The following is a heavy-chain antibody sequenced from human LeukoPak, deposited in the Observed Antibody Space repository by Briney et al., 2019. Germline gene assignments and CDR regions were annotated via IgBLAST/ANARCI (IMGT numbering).Heavy chain of an antibody. D-gene: IGHD5-18*01. CDR1: GGSISSSSYY. J-gene: IGHJ4*02. V-gene: IGHV4-39*07. Sequence: SETLSLTCTVSGGSISSSSYYWGWIRQPPGKGLEWIGSIYYSGSTYYNPSLKSRVTISVDTSKNQFSLKLSSVTAADTAVYYCARVSGGYSYGYGDYWGQGTLVTVSS. CDR2: IYYSGST. CDR3: ARVSGGYSYGYGDY.